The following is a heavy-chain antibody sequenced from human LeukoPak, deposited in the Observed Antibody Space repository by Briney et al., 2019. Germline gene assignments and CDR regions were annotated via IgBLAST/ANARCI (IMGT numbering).Heavy chain of an antibody. Sequence: GGSLRLSCAASGSTFSSYSLNWVRQAPGKGLEWVSYISSSSSTIYYADSVKGRFTISRDNAKNSLYLQMNSLRDEDTAVYYCARERVADTAMVWYFDLWGRGTLVTVSS. CDR3: ARERVADTAMVWYFDL. V-gene: IGHV3-48*02. CDR2: ISSSSSTI. CDR1: GSTFSSYS. D-gene: IGHD5-18*01. J-gene: IGHJ2*01.